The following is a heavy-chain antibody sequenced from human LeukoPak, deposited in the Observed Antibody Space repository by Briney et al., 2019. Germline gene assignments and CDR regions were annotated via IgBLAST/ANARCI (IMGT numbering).Heavy chain of an antibody. CDR2: INEDGSIT. CDR1: GFSFSTYS. D-gene: IGHD1-26*01. Sequence: GGSLRLSCAASGFSFSTYSMIWVRQVPGEELVWVSRINEDGSITNYADSVKGRFSISRDNAKNTLYLQMNSLRAEDTAVYYCGRDLGGRSGYWGQGTLVTVSS. J-gene: IGHJ4*02. CDR3: GRDLGGRSGY. V-gene: IGHV3-74*01.